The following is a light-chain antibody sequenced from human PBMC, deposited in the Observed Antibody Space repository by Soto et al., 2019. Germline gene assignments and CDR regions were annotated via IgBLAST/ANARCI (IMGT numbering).Light chain of an antibody. V-gene: IGLV2-11*01. CDR3: CSYAGDYTFV. CDR1: SSDVGVYKY. J-gene: IGLJ1*01. CDR2: DVI. Sequence: QSALIQPRSVSGSPGQSVTISCTGTSSDVGVYKYVSWYRQHPGKAPKLMIYDVITRPSGVPDRFSGSKSGNTASLTISGLQAEDGADYYCCSYAGDYTFVFGSGTKVTVL.